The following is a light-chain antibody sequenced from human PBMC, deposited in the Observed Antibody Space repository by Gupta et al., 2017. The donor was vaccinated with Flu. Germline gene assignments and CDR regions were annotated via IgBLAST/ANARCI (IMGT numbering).Light chain of an antibody. Sequence: EIVMTKSPVTLSVSPGERATLSCRASQSVSRKLAWYQQKPGQAPRLLIYVASTRATGIPARFSGSGSGTKFTLTISSLQSEDFAVYYCQQDYTWPYTFGQGTKLDIK. CDR3: QQDYTWPYT. CDR1: QSVSRK. J-gene: IGKJ2*01. V-gene: IGKV3-15*01. CDR2: VAS.